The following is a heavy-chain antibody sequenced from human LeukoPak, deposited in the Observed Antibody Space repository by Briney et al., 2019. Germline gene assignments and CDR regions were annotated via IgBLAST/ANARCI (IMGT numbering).Heavy chain of an antibody. Sequence: SETLSLTCAVYGGSFSGYYWSWIRQPPGKGLEWIGGINHSGSTNYNPSLKSRVTISVDTSKNQFSLKLSSVTAADTAVYYCGTTRRTFYYYYMDVWGKGTTVTVSS. V-gene: IGHV4-34*01. J-gene: IGHJ6*03. D-gene: IGHD4-17*01. CDR2: INHSGST. CDR3: GTTRRTFYYYYMDV. CDR1: GGSFSGYY.